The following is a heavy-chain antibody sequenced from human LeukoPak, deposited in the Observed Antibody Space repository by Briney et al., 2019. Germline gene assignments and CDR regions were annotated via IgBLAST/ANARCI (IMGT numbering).Heavy chain of an antibody. V-gene: IGHV1-2*02. CDR2: INPNSGGT. J-gene: IGHJ3*02. CDR1: GYTFTGYY. D-gene: IGHD2-2*01. CDR3: ARVYSPAAISGAFDI. Sequence: GASVKVSCKASGYTFTGYYMHWVRQAPGQGLGWMGWINPNSGGTNYAQKFQGRVTMTRDTSISTAYMELSSLRSDDTAVYYCARVYSPAAISGAFDIWGQGTMVTVSS.